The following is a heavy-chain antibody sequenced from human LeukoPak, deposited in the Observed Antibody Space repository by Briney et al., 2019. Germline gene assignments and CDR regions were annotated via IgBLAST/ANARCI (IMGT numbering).Heavy chain of an antibody. J-gene: IGHJ5*02. D-gene: IGHD2-2*01. CDR2: INPTVGST. CDR1: GYTFTSYG. Sequence: ASVKVSCKASGYTFTSYGISWVRQAPGQGLEWMGMINPTVGSTNYAQKFQGRVTLTRDTSTSTVYMELSSLRSEDTALYYCARGYCSSSNCYVWFDPWGQGTLVTVSS. CDR3: ARGYCSSSNCYVWFDP. V-gene: IGHV1-46*01.